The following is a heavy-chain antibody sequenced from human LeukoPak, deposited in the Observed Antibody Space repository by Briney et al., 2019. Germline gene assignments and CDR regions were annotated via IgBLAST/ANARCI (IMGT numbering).Heavy chain of an antibody. Sequence: SETLSLTCTVSGDSFSSHYWSWVRQPPGRGLEWIGYVSYIGSTNYNPSLKSRVTISVDTSKDQFSLKLSSVTAADTAVYYCARDPTTVTKGLDIWGQGTMVTVSS. D-gene: IGHD4-17*01. CDR2: VSYIGST. V-gene: IGHV4-59*11. CDR3: ARDPTTVTKGLDI. J-gene: IGHJ3*02. CDR1: GDSFSSHY.